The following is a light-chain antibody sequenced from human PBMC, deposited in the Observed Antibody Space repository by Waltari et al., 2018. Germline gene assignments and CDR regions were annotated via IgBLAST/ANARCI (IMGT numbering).Light chain of an antibody. CDR2: DAS. Sequence: DIQMTQSPSSLSASVGDRVTITCQASQDISNFFNWYQQKPGKAPRLLIYDASNLETGVPSRFSGSRSGTDFTFTISSLQPEDIATYYCQQYNNLLYTFGQGTRLEIK. V-gene: IGKV1-33*01. J-gene: IGKJ2*01. CDR1: QDISNF. CDR3: QQYNNLLYT.